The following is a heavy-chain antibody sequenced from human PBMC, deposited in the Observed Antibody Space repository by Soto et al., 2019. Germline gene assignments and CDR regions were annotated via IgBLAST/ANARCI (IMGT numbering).Heavy chain of an antibody. J-gene: IGHJ4*02. D-gene: IGHD3-22*01. Sequence: GESLKISCKGSGYSFTSYWISWVRQMPGKGLEWMGRIDPSDSYTNYSPSFQGHVTISADKSNSTAYLQWSSLKASDTAMYYCARMGDSSGFRDYWGQGTLVTVSS. CDR2: IDPSDSYT. V-gene: IGHV5-10-1*01. CDR3: ARMGDSSGFRDY. CDR1: GYSFTSYW.